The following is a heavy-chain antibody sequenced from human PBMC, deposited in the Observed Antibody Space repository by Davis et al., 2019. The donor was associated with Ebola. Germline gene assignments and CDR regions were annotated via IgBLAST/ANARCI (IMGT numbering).Heavy chain of an antibody. CDR2: INPISGGT. CDR1: GYTFTGYY. Sequence: ASVKVSCKASGYTFTGYYMHWVRQAPGQGLEWMGGINPISGGTNYAEKFQGRVTMTRDTSISTVYMELSRLRSDATAVYYCARDLSYSYYYHYYGMDVWGQGTTVTVSS. V-gene: IGHV1-2*02. CDR3: ARDLSYSYYYHYYGMDV. J-gene: IGHJ6*02. D-gene: IGHD3-10*01.